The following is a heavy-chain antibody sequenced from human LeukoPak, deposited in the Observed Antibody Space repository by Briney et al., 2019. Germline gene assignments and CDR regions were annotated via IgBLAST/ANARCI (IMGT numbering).Heavy chain of an antibody. Sequence: GGSLRLSCAASGFSFSSYSMNWVRQAPGKGLEWVSHISTTSSPTYYADSVKGRFAMSRDNAKNSVYLQMNSLRAEDTAVYYCARHFAPRVEGTAMGVFSYWGQGTLVTVSS. V-gene: IGHV3-48*04. D-gene: IGHD5-18*01. CDR3: ARHFAPRVEGTAMGVFSY. CDR2: ISTTSSPT. J-gene: IGHJ4*02. CDR1: GFSFSSYS.